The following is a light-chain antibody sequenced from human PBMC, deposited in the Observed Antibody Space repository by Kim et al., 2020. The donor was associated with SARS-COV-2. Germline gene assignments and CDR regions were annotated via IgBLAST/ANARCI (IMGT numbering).Light chain of an antibody. CDR2: AAS. CDR1: QGISSY. Sequence: AIRMTQSPSSFPASTGDRVTITCRASQGISSYLAWYQQKPGKAPKLLINAASTLQSGVPSRFSGSGSGTDFTLTISCLQPEDFATYYCQQYYSYPLTFGGGTKVDIK. V-gene: IGKV1-8*01. CDR3: QQYYSYPLT. J-gene: IGKJ4*01.